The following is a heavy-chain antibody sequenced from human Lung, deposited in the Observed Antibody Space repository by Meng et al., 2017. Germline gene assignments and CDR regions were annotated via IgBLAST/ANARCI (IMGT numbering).Heavy chain of an antibody. CDR2: INHSGST. Sequence: QGRLGPWGAVVFKPSETLSLTCVVSGGSFSDYYWSWIRQPPGKGLEWIGEINHSGSTNYNPSLESRATISVDTSQNNLSLKLSSVTAADSAVYYCARGPTTMAHDFDYWGQGTLVTVSS. J-gene: IGHJ4*02. CDR3: ARGPTTMAHDFDY. D-gene: IGHD4-11*01. V-gene: IGHV4-34*01. CDR1: GGSFSDYY.